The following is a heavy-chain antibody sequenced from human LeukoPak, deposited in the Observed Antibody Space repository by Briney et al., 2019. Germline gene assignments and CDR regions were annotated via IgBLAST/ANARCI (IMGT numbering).Heavy chain of an antibody. Sequence: GGSLRLSCTVSGFTFNNYAMTWVRQAPGKGLEWVSASSGSGGSTYYADSVKGRFTISRDNAKNSLYLQMNSLRADDTAVYYCARGTAAAPLDYWGQGTLVTVSS. D-gene: IGHD6-13*01. CDR3: ARGTAAAPLDY. CDR1: GFTFNNYA. J-gene: IGHJ4*02. CDR2: SSGSGGST. V-gene: IGHV3-23*01.